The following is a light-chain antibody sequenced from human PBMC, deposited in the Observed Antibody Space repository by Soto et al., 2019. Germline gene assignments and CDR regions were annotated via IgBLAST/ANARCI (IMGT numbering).Light chain of an antibody. Sequence: QSVLTQPASVSGSPGQSITISCTGTSSDIGGYNYVSWLQQHPGKAPKLMISDVSNRPSGVSNRFSGSKSGNTASLTISGLQAEDEADYYCSPYTSGSTFYVFGTGTKVTVL. CDR1: SSDIGGYNY. CDR2: DVS. CDR3: SPYTSGSTFYV. V-gene: IGLV2-14*01. J-gene: IGLJ1*01.